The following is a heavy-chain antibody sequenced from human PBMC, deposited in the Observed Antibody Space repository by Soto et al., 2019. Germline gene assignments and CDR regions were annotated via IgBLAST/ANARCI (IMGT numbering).Heavy chain of an antibody. CDR3: ARDTSWFGVDAFDI. Sequence: GGSLRLSCAASGFTFSDYYMSWIRQAPGKGLEWVSYISSSGSTIYYADSVKGRFTISRDNAKNSLYLQMNSLRAEDTAVYYCARDTSWFGVDAFDIWGQGTMVTVSS. CDR2: ISSSGSTI. D-gene: IGHD2-2*01. J-gene: IGHJ3*02. CDR1: GFTFSDYY. V-gene: IGHV3-11*01.